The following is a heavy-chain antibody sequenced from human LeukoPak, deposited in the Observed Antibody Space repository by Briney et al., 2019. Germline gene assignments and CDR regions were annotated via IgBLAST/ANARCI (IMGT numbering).Heavy chain of an antibody. CDR3: ARGYGSGSPPAYGMDV. CDR2: MNPNSGNT. D-gene: IGHD3-10*01. V-gene: IGHV1-8*01. CDR1: GYTSTSYD. J-gene: IGHJ6*02. Sequence: ASVKVSCKASGYTSTSYDINWVRQATGQGLEWMGWMNPNSGNTGYAQKFQGRVTMTRNTSISTAYMELSSLRSEDTAVYYCARGYGSGSPPAYGMDVWGQGTTVTVSS.